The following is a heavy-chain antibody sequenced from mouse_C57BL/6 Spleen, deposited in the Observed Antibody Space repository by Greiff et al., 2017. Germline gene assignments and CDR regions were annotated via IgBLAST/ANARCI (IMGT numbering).Heavy chain of an antibody. CDR2: ISYDGSN. Sequence: ESGPGLVKPSQSLSLTCSVTGYSITSGYYWNWIRQFPGNKLEWMGYISYDGSNNYNPSLKNRISITRDTSKNQFFLKLNSVTTEDTATYYCARVGYGNYVYYAMDYWGQGTSVTVSS. CDR3: ARVGYGNYVYYAMDY. CDR1: GYSITSGYY. D-gene: IGHD2-1*01. V-gene: IGHV3-6*01. J-gene: IGHJ4*01.